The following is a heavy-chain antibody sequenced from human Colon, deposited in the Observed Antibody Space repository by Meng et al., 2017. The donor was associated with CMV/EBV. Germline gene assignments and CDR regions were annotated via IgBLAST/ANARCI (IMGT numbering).Heavy chain of an antibody. V-gene: IGHV4-4*07. CDR1: GASITSYY. D-gene: IGHD3-10*01. J-gene: IGHJ4*02. CDR2: VYISGTT. Sequence: GPGRMKPSEPLSLTSTVCGASITSYYWRWIRQPAGKGLEWIGRVYISGTTKYNPSLKSRVTMSIDTSKTQLSLNIRSVTAADTAVYYCARDSNLSGLAYWGQGTLVTVSS. CDR3: ARDSNLSGLAY.